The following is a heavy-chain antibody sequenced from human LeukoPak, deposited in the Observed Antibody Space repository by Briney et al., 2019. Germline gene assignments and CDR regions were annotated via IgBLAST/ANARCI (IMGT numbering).Heavy chain of an antibody. CDR1: GFTFSSYA. Sequence: PGGSLRLSCAASGFTFSSYAMSWVRQAPGKGLEWVSYISGSGRTINHVASVKGRFTISRDKAKNSLYLQMNSLRAEDTAVYYCARDSNMVRGFSPFDYGGQGTLVTVSS. J-gene: IGHJ4*02. D-gene: IGHD3-10*01. CDR2: ISGSGRTI. V-gene: IGHV3-48*03. CDR3: ARDSNMVRGFSPFDY.